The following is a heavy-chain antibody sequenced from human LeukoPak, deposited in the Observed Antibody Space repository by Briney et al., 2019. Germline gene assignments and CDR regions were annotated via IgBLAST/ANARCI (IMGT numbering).Heavy chain of an antibody. Sequence: GASVKVSCKASGYTFTGYYMHWVRQAPGQGLEWMGWINPNSGGTNYAQKFQGRVTMTRDTSISTAYMELSRLRSDDTAVYYCARAHSPRGKNSGLTVGYWGQGTLVTVSS. CDR1: GYTFTGYY. CDR2: INPNSGGT. D-gene: IGHD5-12*01. V-gene: IGHV1-2*02. CDR3: ARAHSPRGKNSGLTVGY. J-gene: IGHJ4*02.